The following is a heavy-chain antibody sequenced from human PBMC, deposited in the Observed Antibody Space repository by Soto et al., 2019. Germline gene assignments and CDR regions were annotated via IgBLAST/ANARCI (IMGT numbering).Heavy chain of an antibody. J-gene: IGHJ5*02. D-gene: IGHD2-2*01. V-gene: IGHV4-39*01. CDR1: GGSISSSSYY. Sequence: SETLSLTCTVSGGSISSSSYYWGWIRQPPGKGLEWIGSIYYSGSTYYNPSLKSRVTISVDTSKNQFSLKLSSVTAADTAVYYCARGDCSSTSCWGSDGFDPWGQGTLVTVSS. CDR3: ARGDCSSTSCWGSDGFDP. CDR2: IYYSGST.